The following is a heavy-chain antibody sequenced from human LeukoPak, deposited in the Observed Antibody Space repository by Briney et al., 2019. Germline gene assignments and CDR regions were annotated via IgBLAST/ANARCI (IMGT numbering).Heavy chain of an antibody. CDR2: FYYSGST. Sequence: KPSETLSLTCTVSGGSIGSSSYYWGWIRQPPGKGLEWIGSFYYSGSTYYNPSLKSRVTISVDTSKNQFSLKLSSVTAADTAVYYCATTVTTPYYYYMDVWGKGTTVTVS. D-gene: IGHD4-11*01. J-gene: IGHJ6*03. CDR3: ATTVTTPYYYYMDV. V-gene: IGHV4-39*01. CDR1: GGSIGSSSYY.